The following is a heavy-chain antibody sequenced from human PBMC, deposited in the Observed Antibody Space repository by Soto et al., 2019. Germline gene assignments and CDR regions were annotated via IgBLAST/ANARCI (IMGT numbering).Heavy chain of an antibody. D-gene: IGHD5-12*01. CDR1: GGSFNSNA. CDR2: IIPIFTSA. J-gene: IGHJ6*02. Sequence: QVQLVQSGAEVKKPGSSVTVSCKASGGSFNSNAFSWVRQAPGQGLEWLGGIIPIFTSANYAQKFQGRVTITAYESSITIYMELSRLTPEDTAVYYCAKTTEATYILHGMDVVGPGTTVTVSS. V-gene: IGHV1-69*01. CDR3: AKTTEATYILHGMDV.